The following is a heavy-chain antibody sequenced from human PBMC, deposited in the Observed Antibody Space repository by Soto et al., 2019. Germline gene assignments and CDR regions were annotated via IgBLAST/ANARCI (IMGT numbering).Heavy chain of an antibody. CDR2: IYYSGST. D-gene: IGHD4-17*01. J-gene: IGHJ6*02. CDR3: RVWDGDASFYYYYGMDV. Sequence: LSLTCTVSGGSISSSSYYWGWIRQPPGKGLEWIGSIYYSGSTYYNPSLKSRVTISVDTSKNQFSLKLSSVTAADTAVYYCRVWDGDASFYYYYGMDVWGQGT. V-gene: IGHV4-39*01. CDR1: GGSISSSSYY.